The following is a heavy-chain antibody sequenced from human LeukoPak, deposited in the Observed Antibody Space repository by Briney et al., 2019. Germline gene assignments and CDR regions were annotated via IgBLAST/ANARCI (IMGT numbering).Heavy chain of an antibody. CDR2: IIPIFGTA. CDR1: GGTFSSYA. CDR3: ARDPLYCSGGSCHNWFDP. Sequence: SVKVSCKASGGTFSSYAISWVRQAPGQGLEWMGRIIPIFGTANYAQKFQGRVTITTDESTSTAYMALSSLRSEDTAVCYCARDPLYCSGGSCHNWFDPWGQGTLVTVSS. V-gene: IGHV1-69*05. J-gene: IGHJ5*02. D-gene: IGHD2-15*01.